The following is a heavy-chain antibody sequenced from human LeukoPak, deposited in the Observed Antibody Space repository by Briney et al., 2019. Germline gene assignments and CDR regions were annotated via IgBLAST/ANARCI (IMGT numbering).Heavy chain of an antibody. V-gene: IGHV4-34*01. CDR3: ARGPYVVVVAAATPFDY. J-gene: IGHJ4*02. D-gene: IGHD2-15*01. Sequence: PSETLSLTCAVYGGSFSDYYWSWIRQPPGKGLEWIGEINHSGSTNYNPSLKSRVTISVDTSKNQFSLKLSSVTAADTAVYYCARGPYVVVVAAATPFDYWGQGTLVTVSS. CDR1: GGSFSDYY. CDR2: INHSGST.